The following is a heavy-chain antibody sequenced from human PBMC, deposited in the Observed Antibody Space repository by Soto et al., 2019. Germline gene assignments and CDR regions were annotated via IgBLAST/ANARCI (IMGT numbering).Heavy chain of an antibody. CDR2: ISYDGSNK. Sequence: PGGSLRLSCAASGFTFSSYGIHWVRQAPGKGLEWVAVISYDGSNKYYADSVKGRFTISRDNSKNTLYLQMNSLRAEDTAVYYCAKDRFVAARPGHWFDPWGQGTLVTVSS. CDR3: AKDRFVAARPGHWFDP. V-gene: IGHV3-30*18. D-gene: IGHD6-6*01. J-gene: IGHJ5*02. CDR1: GFTFSSYG.